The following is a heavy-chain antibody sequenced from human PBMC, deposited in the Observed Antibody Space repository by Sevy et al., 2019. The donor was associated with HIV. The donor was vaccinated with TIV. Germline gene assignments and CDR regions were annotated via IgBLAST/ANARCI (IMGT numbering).Heavy chain of an antibody. CDR2: TYYRSKWYS. CDR1: GDSVSTSSAT. CDR3: ARGDELNSYYYGMDV. Sequence: SQTLSLTCAISGDSVSTSSATWNRFRQSPSRGLEWLGRTYYRSKWYSDYEVSVKGRVTINPDTSKNQFSLHLESVTPEDTAVYFCARGDELNSYYYGMDVWGQGTTVTVSS. V-gene: IGHV6-1*01. J-gene: IGHJ6*02. D-gene: IGHD1-7*01.